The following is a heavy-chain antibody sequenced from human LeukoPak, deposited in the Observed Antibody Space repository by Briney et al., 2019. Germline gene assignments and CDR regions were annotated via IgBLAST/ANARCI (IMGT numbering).Heavy chain of an antibody. Sequence: PSETLSLTCTVSGGSISTYYWTWLRQPPGKGLEWIGYIYYTGSTNYNPSLKGRVTISFDTSKNQFSLKLSSVTAADTAVYYCARAGSYYYVDYWGRGTLVTVSS. D-gene: IGHD1-26*01. J-gene: IGHJ4*02. CDR3: ARAGSYYYVDY. CDR1: GGSISTYY. CDR2: IYYTGST. V-gene: IGHV4-59*01.